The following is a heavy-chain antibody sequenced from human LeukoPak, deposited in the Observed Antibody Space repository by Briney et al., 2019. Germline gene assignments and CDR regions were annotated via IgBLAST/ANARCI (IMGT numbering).Heavy chain of an antibody. CDR2: IYNRGST. Sequence: SETLSLNCTVSGGSISSYDWSWIRQPPGRGLEWIGCIYNRGSTNYNPSLESRVTISVDTSKNQFSLKLSSVTAADTAVYYCARHRTSGWGLDYWGQGTLVTVSS. V-gene: IGHV4-59*08. J-gene: IGHJ4*02. CDR1: GGSISSYD. CDR3: ARHRTSGWGLDY. D-gene: IGHD6-19*01.